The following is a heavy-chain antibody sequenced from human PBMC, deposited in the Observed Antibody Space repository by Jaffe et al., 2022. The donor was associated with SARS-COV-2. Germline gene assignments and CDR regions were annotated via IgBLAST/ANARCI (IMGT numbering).Heavy chain of an antibody. CDR3: ARGDYYDILTGYWGGYYGMDV. V-gene: IGHV3-33*01. Sequence: QVQLVESGGGVVQPGRSLRLSCAASGFTFSSYGMHWVRQAPGKGLEWVAVIWYDGSNKYYADSVKGRFAISRDNSKNTLYLQMNSLRAEDTAVYYCARGDYYDILTGYWGGYYGMDVWGQGTTVTVSS. CDR1: GFTFSSYG. D-gene: IGHD3-9*01. CDR2: IWYDGSNK. J-gene: IGHJ6*02.